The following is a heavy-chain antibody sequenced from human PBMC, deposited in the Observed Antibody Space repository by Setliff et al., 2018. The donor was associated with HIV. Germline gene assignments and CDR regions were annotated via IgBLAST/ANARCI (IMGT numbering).Heavy chain of an antibody. CDR1: GFTFGDHY. CDR3: ARDASYGGYERDYFDY. CDR2: TRNKVNSYTT. Sequence: GGSLRLSCAASGFTFGDHYMDWVRQAPGKGLEWVGRTRNKVNSYTTEYAASVKGRFTISRDDSKNSLYLQMSSLRSEDTAVYYCARDASYGGYERDYFDYWGQGTLVTVS. D-gene: IGHD5-12*01. J-gene: IGHJ4*02. V-gene: IGHV3-72*01.